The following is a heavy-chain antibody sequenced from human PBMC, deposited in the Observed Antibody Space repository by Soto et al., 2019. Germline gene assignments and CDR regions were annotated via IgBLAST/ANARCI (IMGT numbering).Heavy chain of an antibody. J-gene: IGHJ4*02. CDR1: GGSISSYY. Sequence: QVQLQESGPGLVKPSETLSHTCTVSGGSISSYYWSWIRQPPGKGLEWIGYIYNSGSTNYNPSLKSRVTISVDTSKNQFSLKLSSVTAADTAVYYCARGSTGYSSSWYRYWGQGTLVTVSS. V-gene: IGHV4-59*08. CDR2: IYNSGST. D-gene: IGHD6-13*01. CDR3: ARGSTGYSSSWYRY.